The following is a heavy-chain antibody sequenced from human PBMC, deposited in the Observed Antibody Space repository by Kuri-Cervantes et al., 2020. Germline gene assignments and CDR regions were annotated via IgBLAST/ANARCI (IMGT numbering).Heavy chain of an antibody. J-gene: IGHJ6*02. CDR3: AREGAYYSTLDV. V-gene: IGHV4-39*07. CDR1: GDSIISGGYY. CDR2: IYYSGST. Sequence: SETLSLTCTVSGDSIISGGYYWTWIRQNPGKGLEWIGSIYYSGSTYYNPSLKSRVTISVDTSKNQFSLKLSSVTAADTAVYYCAREGAYYSTLDVWGQGTTVTVSS. D-gene: IGHD3-10*01.